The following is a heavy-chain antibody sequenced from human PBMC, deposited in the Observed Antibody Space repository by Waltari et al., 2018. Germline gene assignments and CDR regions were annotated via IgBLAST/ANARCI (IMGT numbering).Heavy chain of an antibody. V-gene: IGHV3-53*01. CDR1: GFTVSSNY. J-gene: IGHJ6*02. Sequence: EVQLVESGGGLIQPGGSLRLSCAASGFTVSSNYMSWVRQAPGKGLEWVSVIYSGGSTYYADSVKCRFTISRDNSKNTLYLQMNSLRAEDTAVYYCARVYWGRDRMYYGMDVWGQGTTVTVSS. CDR3: ARVYWGRDRMYYGMDV. CDR2: IYSGGST. D-gene: IGHD2-21*01.